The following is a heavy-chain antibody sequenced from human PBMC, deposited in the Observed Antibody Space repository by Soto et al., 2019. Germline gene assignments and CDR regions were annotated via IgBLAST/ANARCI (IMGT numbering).Heavy chain of an antibody. D-gene: IGHD2-21*02. Sequence: SLRLSCAASGFTFSSYGMHWVRQAPGKGLEWVAVIWYDGSYKYYADSVKGRFTISRDNSKNSLYLQMNSLRAEDTAVYYCARGGGDYLGGYYMDVWGKGTTVTVSS. V-gene: IGHV3-33*01. CDR1: GFTFSSYG. CDR2: IWYDGSYK. CDR3: ARGGGDYLGGYYMDV. J-gene: IGHJ6*03.